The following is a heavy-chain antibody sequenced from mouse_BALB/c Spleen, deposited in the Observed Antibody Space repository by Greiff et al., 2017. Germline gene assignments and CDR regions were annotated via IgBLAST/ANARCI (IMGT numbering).Heavy chain of an antibody. J-gene: IGHJ1*01. CDR1: GFSLTGYG. CDR3: AREGVYYGNLDWYFDV. D-gene: IGHD2-1*01. V-gene: IGHV2-6-7*01. CDR2: IWGDGST. Sequence: QVQLKESGPGLVAPSQSLSITCTVSGFSLTGYGVNWVRQPPGKGLEWLGMIWGDGSTDYNSALKSRLSISKDNSKSQVFLKMNSLQTDDTARYYCAREGVYYGNLDWYFDVWGAGTTVTVSS.